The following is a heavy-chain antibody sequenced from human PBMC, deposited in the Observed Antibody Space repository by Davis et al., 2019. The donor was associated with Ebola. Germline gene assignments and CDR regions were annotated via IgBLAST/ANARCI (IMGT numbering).Heavy chain of an antibody. V-gene: IGHV1-46*01. CDR1: GYTFTSYG. CDR2: INPSGGST. J-gene: IGHJ6*02. Sequence: ASVKVSCKASGYTFTSYGISWVRQAPGQGLEWMGIINPSGGSTSYAQKFQGRVTMTRDTSTSTVYMELSSLRSEDTAVYYCARDGVAAQMLGYYYYYYGMDVWGQGTTVTVSS. D-gene: IGHD6-6*01. CDR3: ARDGVAAQMLGYYYYYYGMDV.